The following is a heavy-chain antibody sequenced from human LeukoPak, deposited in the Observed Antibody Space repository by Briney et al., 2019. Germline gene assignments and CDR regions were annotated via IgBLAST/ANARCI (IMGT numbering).Heavy chain of an antibody. Sequence: SQTLSLTFTVSGGSISSGDYYWSWIRQPPGKGLEWIGYIYYTGSTYYNPSLKSRVTISVDTSKNQFSLKPSSVTAADTAVYYCARGGVFSAVGFDYWGQGTLVTVSS. CDR3: ARGGVFSAVGFDY. V-gene: IGHV4-30-4*08. J-gene: IGHJ4*02. D-gene: IGHD4-23*01. CDR1: GGSISSGDYY. CDR2: IYYTGST.